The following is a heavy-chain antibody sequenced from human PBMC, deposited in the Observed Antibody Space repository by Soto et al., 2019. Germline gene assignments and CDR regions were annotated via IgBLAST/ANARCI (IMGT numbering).Heavy chain of an antibody. J-gene: IGHJ5*02. CDR3: AKSGSSGWYGWFDP. V-gene: IGHV2-5*01. CDR2: IYWNDDK. D-gene: IGHD6-19*01. CDR1: GFSLRTSGVG. Sequence: QITLKQSGPTLVKPTQTLTLTCIFSGFSLRTSGVGVGWIRQPPGKALEWLGFIYWNDDKRYSPPLKRRLTITKDTSKNQVVLTMTNMDPVDTATYYCAKSGSSGWYGWFDPWGQGTLVTVSS.